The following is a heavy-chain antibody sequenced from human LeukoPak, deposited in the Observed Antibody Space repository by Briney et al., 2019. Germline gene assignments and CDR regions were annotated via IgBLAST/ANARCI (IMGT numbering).Heavy chain of an antibody. CDR3: ARAFLRDSPLTLY. CDR2: IIPILGIA. D-gene: IGHD2/OR15-2a*01. Sequence: ASVKVSCKASGYTFTSYYMHWVRQAPGQGLEWMGRIIPILGIANYAQKFQGRVTITADKSTSTAYMELSSLRSEDTAVYYCARAFLRDSPLTLYWGQGTLVTVSS. V-gene: IGHV1-69*04. J-gene: IGHJ4*02. CDR1: GYTFTSYY.